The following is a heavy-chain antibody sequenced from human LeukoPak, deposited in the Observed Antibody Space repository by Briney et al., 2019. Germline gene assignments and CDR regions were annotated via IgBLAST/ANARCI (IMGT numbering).Heavy chain of an antibody. V-gene: IGHV6-1*01. Sequence: SQTLSLTCAISGDSVSSNSVTWNWIRQSSSRGLEWLGRTYYRSTWYNDYAVSVRGRITVNPDTSKNQFSLHLNSVTPEDTAVYYCARRLTQYDCFDPWGQGILVTVST. CDR3: ARRLTQYDCFDP. CDR2: TYYRSTWYN. CDR1: GDSVSSNSVT. J-gene: IGHJ5*02. D-gene: IGHD2-2*01.